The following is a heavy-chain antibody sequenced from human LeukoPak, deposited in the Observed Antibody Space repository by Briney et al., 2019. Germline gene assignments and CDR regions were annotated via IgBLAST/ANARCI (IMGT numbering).Heavy chain of an antibody. CDR3: ARDRSRAAAA. J-gene: IGHJ4*02. D-gene: IGHD6-13*01. Sequence: GGSLRLSCAASGFTFSSYSMNWVRQAPGKGLEWVSSISSSSSYIYYADSVKGRLTISRDNAKNSLYLQMNSLRAEDTAVYYCARDRSRAAAAWGQGTLVTVSS. V-gene: IGHV3-21*01. CDR1: GFTFSSYS. CDR2: ISSSSSYI.